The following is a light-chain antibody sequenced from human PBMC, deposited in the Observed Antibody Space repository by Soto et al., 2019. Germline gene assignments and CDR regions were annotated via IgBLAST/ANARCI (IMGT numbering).Light chain of an antibody. Sequence: IQMPQSPSAMSASIGYRVTINCRASQGIRSDLGWFQQKPCKAPRLLISAASILQSGVPSRFSGRGSGTDFTLTISSRQPEDVASYYCLQDYTYPWTFGQGTKVDIK. CDR1: QGIRSD. J-gene: IGKJ1*01. CDR2: AAS. V-gene: IGKV1-6*01. CDR3: LQDYTYPWT.